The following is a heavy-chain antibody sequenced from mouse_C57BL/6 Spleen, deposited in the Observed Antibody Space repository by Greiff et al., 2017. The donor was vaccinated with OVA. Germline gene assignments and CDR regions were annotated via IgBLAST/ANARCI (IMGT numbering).Heavy chain of an antibody. J-gene: IGHJ2*01. CDR3: ARRGIYYDYDVDY. CDR1: GYAFSSYW. CDR2: IYPGDGDT. V-gene: IGHV1-80*01. Sequence: VQLQESGAELVKPGASVKISCKASGYAFSSYWMNWVKQRPGKGLEWIGQIYPGDGDTNYNGKFKGKATLTADKSSSTAYMQLSSLTSEDSAVYFCARRGIYYDYDVDYWGQGTTLTVSS. D-gene: IGHD2-4*01.